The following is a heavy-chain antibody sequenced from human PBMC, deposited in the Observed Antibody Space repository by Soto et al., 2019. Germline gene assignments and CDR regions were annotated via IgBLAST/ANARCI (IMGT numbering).Heavy chain of an antibody. Sequence: VASVKVSCKASGGTFSSYAISWVRQAPGQGLEWMGGIIPIFGTANYAQKFQGRVTITADKSTSTAYMELSSLRSEDTAVYYCARDRREKSAGGYYYYGMDVWGHGTTVTVPS. CDR2: IIPIFGTA. J-gene: IGHJ6*02. CDR3: ARDRREKSAGGYYYYGMDV. V-gene: IGHV1-69*06. CDR1: GGTFSSYA.